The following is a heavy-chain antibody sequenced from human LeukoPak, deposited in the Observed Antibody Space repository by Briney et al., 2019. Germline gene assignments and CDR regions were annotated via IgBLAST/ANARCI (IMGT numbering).Heavy chain of an antibody. Sequence: GGSLRLSCAASGFSLRTYAMTCVRQAPGKGLVWVSSISGSGATTYNAEPLKGRFTISKDNSENTLYLQMNSLRAEDTAVYYCVKESTSSGYYYAPDYWGQGTLVTVS. CDR3: VKESTSSGYYYAPDY. D-gene: IGHD3-22*01. CDR1: GFSLRTYA. CDR2: ISGSGATT. V-gene: IGHV3-23*01. J-gene: IGHJ4*02.